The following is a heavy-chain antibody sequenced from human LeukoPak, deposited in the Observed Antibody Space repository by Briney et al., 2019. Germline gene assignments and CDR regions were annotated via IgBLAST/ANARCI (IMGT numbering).Heavy chain of an antibody. V-gene: IGHV3-15*01. CDR1: GFTVSSNQ. D-gene: IGHD3-10*01. CDR3: TTDLGTYYHGSQRLIPIDY. CDR2: IKSKTDGETT. J-gene: IGHJ4*02. Sequence: GGSLRLSCAASGFTVSSNQMTWVRQAPGKGLEWIGRIKSKTDGETTNYAEPVRGRFTISRDDSKSAVYLQMNSLKIEDTAVYYCTTDLGTYYHGSQRLIPIDYWGQGTLVTVSS.